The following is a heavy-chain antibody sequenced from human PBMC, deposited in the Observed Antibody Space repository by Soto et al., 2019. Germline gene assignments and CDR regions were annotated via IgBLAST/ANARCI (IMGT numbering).Heavy chain of an antibody. Sequence: QVELVESGGGVVQPGRSLRLSCAASGFSFRSYAMHWVRQAPGKGLEWVAVISHDGSNKFYGDSVKGRFTISRDNSKNTLYLQMSSLRPEDTALYFCARDQGTSPFDYWGQGTLVTVSS. CDR1: GFSFRSYA. CDR3: ARDQGTSPFDY. CDR2: ISHDGSNK. V-gene: IGHV3-30*04. J-gene: IGHJ4*02. D-gene: IGHD2-2*01.